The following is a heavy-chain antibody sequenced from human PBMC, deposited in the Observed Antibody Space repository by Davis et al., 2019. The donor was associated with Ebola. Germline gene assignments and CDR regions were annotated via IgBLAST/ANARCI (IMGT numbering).Heavy chain of an antibody. CDR3: AKGRTGDPIY. V-gene: IGHV3-72*01. J-gene: IGHJ4*02. Sequence: GESLKISCAASRFTFSDYSMNWVRQAPGKGLEWVGRTRNKVYSYTTEYAASVKGRFTISRDDSKNLLHLQMNSLKTEDTAVYYCAKGRTGDPIYWGQGTLVTVSS. CDR1: RFTFSDYS. D-gene: IGHD1-14*01. CDR2: TRNKVYSYTT.